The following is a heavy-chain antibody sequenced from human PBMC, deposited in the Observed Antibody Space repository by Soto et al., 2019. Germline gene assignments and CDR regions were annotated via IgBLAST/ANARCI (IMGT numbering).Heavy chain of an antibody. D-gene: IGHD6-13*01. V-gene: IGHV1-8*01. J-gene: IGHJ3*02. CDR3: AAGYSSSWVRDAFDI. CDR1: GYTFTSYD. CDR2: MNPNSGNT. Sequence: ASVKVSCKASGYTFTSYDINWVRQATGQGLEWMGWMNPNSGNTGYAQKFQGRVTMTRNTSISTAYMELSSLRSEDTAVYYCAAGYSSSWVRDAFDIWGQGTMVTVSS.